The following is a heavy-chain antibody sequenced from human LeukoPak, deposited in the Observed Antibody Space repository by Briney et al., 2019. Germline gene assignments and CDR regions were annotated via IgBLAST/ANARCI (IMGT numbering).Heavy chain of an antibody. Sequence: PSETLSLTCTVSGGSISSYYWSWIRQPAGKGLEWIGRIYTSGSTNYNPSLKSRVTMSVDTSNNQFSLKLSSATAADTAVYYCARRGAAAGAFDIWGQGTMVTVS. J-gene: IGHJ3*02. CDR1: GGSISSYY. V-gene: IGHV4-4*07. D-gene: IGHD6-13*01. CDR3: ARRGAAAGAFDI. CDR2: IYTSGST.